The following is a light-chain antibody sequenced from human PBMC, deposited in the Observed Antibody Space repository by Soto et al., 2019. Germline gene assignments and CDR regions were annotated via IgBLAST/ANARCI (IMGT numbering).Light chain of an antibody. V-gene: IGLV2-8*01. CDR3: CSFAGSNNFYV. CDR1: SSDIGGYNY. CDR2: EVT. J-gene: IGLJ1*01. Sequence: QSALTQPPSASWSPGQSVTISCTGTSSDIGGYNYVSWYQQHPGKAPKLMIYEVTERPSGVPDRFSGSKSGNTASLTVSGLQAEDEADYYCCSFAGSNNFYVFGTGTKLTVL.